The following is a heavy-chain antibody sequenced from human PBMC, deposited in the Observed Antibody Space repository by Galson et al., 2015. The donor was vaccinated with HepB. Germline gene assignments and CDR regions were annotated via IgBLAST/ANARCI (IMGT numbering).Heavy chain of an antibody. V-gene: IGHV3-30-3*01. D-gene: IGHD3-10*01. Sequence: SLRLSCAASGFTFSSYAMHWVRQAPGKGLEWVAVISYDGSNKYYADSVKGRFTISRNNSKNTLYLQMNSLRAEDTAVYYCARDLEGSGSYVLSDYYYYGMDVWGQGTTVTVSS. CDR3: ARDLEGSGSYVLSDYYYYGMDV. J-gene: IGHJ6*02. CDR1: GFTFSSYA. CDR2: ISYDGSNK.